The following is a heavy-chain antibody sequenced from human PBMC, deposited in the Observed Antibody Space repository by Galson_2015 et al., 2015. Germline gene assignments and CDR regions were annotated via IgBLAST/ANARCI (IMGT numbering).Heavy chain of an antibody. D-gene: IGHD5-18*01. CDR1: GFSVSSNY. Sequence: SLRLSCAASGFSVSSNYMSWVRQAPGKGLEWVSVIYTGGTTYYADSVNGRFTISRDNSNNTLYLQMNSLRAEDTAVYYCARDIRGYSNWCFDFWGQGTPVSVSS. V-gene: IGHV3-53*01. J-gene: IGHJ4*02. CDR3: ARDIRGYSNWCFDF. CDR2: IYTGGTT.